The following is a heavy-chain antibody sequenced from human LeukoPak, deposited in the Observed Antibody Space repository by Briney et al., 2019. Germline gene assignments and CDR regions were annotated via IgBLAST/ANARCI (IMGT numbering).Heavy chain of an antibody. V-gene: IGHV3-30*04. J-gene: IGHJ6*02. CDR3: ARGNSVSYYYYGLDV. Sequence: GGSLRLSCAASGYTFSTYAMHWVRQAPGKGLEWVSVIAFDGSKKYYADSVTGRFTISRDNSKNTLYLQMNSLRPEDTAVYYCARGNSVSYYYYGLDVWGQGTTVTVSS. D-gene: IGHD5/OR15-5a*01. CDR2: IAFDGSKK. CDR1: GYTFSTYA.